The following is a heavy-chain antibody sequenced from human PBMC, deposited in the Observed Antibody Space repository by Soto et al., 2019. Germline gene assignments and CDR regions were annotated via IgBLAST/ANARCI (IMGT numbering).Heavy chain of an antibody. CDR2: IRSKAYGGTT. CDR3: ARDRSYDILTGFRAFYYYYMDV. Sequence: GGSMRLSCPASGFHIGDYAMSWFRQAPGKGLEWVGFIRSKAYGGTTEYAASVKGRFTVSRDDSKSIAYLQMNSLKTEDTAVYYCARDRSYDILTGFRAFYYYYMDVWGKGTTVTVSS. J-gene: IGHJ6*03. V-gene: IGHV3-49*03. CDR1: GFHIGDYA. D-gene: IGHD3-9*01.